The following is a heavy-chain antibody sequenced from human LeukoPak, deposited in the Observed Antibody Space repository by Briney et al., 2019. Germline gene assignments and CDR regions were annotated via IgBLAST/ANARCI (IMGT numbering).Heavy chain of an antibody. CDR1: GGTFSSYA. Sequence: ASVKVSCKASGGTFSSYAISWVGQAPGQGLEGRGGIIPIFGTANYAQKFQGRVTITSDESTSTAYMELSSLRSEDTAVYYCATSCYGYYSYYYMDVWGKGTTLTLSS. CDR2: IIPIFGTA. D-gene: IGHD2-2*01. V-gene: IGHV1-69*13. J-gene: IGHJ6*03. CDR3: ATSCYGYYSYYYMDV.